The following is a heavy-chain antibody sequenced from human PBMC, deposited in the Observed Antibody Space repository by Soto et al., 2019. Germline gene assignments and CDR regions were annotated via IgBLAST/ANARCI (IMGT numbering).Heavy chain of an antibody. D-gene: IGHD1-26*01. Sequence: WGSLRLSCAASGFTFISYAISWCRHSPFKGLEWVSAISGSGGSTYYADSVKGRFTISRDNSKNTLYLQMNSLRAEDTAVYYCAKDPLVGATTGDYWGQGTLVTVSS. CDR2: ISGSGGST. V-gene: IGHV3-23*01. CDR1: GFTFISYA. CDR3: AKDPLVGATTGDY. J-gene: IGHJ4*02.